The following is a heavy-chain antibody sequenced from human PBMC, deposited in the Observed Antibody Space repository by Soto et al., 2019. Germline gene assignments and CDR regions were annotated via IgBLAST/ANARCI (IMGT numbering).Heavy chain of an antibody. V-gene: IGHV3-74*01. D-gene: IGHD5-12*01. CDR1: GFTFSSYW. Sequence: EVQLVESGGGLAQPGRSLRLSCAASGFTFSSYWMHWVRQVPGKGLVWVSRINGDGNNTNYADSVKGRFTISRDNAKKTLYLQMNSLRAEDTAVYYCARGSGYAYYYYYMDVWGKGTTVTVSS. CDR2: INGDGNNT. CDR3: ARGSGYAYYYYYMDV. J-gene: IGHJ6*03.